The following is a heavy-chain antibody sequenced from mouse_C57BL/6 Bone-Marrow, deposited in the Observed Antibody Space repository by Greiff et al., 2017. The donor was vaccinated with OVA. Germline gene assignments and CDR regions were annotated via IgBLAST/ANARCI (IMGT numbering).Heavy chain of an antibody. CDR3: EATGAWFAD. D-gene: IGHD3-2*02. V-gene: IGHV1-55*01. J-gene: IGHJ3*01. Sequence: QVHVKQPGAELVKPGASVKMSCKASGYTFTSYWITWVKQRPGQGLEWIGDIYPGSGSTNYNEKFKSKATLTVDTSSSTAYMQLSSLTSEDSAVYYCEATGAWFADWGQGTLVTVSA. CDR2: IYPGSGST. CDR1: GYTFTSYW.